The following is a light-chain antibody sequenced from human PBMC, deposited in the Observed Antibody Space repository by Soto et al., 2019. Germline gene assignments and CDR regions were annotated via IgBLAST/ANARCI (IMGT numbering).Light chain of an antibody. CDR1: QSVLYRSNNNNY. CDR3: HQYYSTPWT. CDR2: WAT. Sequence: DIVMTQSPDSLAVSLGERATLNCKSSQSVLYRSNNNNYLAWYQQKPGQPPKLLIYWATTRESGVPDRFSGSGSGTYFTLTITSLQAEDVAVYFCHQYYSTPWTFGQGTKVEIK. J-gene: IGKJ1*01. V-gene: IGKV4-1*01.